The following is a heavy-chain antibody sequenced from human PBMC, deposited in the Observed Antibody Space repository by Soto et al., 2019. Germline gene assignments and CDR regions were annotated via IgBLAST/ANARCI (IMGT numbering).Heavy chain of an antibody. CDR2: ISSNSDAI. V-gene: IGHV3-9*02. CDR1: GFIADDYA. Sequence: EVQLVESGGGLVQPGRSLRLSCVASGFIADDYAMHWVRQAPGKGLEWVSGISSNSDAIDYADSVRGRFTISRDNAKNSLFLQMNSLRPEDTAFYYCAKDMKWGGMTTIHYFDSWGQGTLVNVSS. D-gene: IGHD4-17*01. J-gene: IGHJ4*02. CDR3: AKDMKWGGMTTIHYFDS.